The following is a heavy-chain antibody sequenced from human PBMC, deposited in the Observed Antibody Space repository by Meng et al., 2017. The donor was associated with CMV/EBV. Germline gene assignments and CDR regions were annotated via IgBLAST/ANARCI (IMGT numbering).Heavy chain of an antibody. Sequence: AYGFTVSSYAMHWVRQAPGKGLEWVAVISYDGSNKYYADSVKGRFAISRDNSKNTLYLQMNSLRAEDTAVYYCARSTSGSYYEFDYWGQGTLVTVSS. CDR3: ARSTSGSYYEFDY. J-gene: IGHJ4*02. CDR1: GFTVSSYA. V-gene: IGHV3-30*09. CDR2: ISYDGSNK. D-gene: IGHD1-26*01.